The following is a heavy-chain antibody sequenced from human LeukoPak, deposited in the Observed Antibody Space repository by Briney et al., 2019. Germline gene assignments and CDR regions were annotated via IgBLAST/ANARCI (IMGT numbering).Heavy chain of an antibody. CDR1: GYTLTELS. D-gene: IGHD3-22*01. Sequence: ASVKVSCKVSGYTLTELSMHWVRQAPGKGLEWMGGFDPEDGETIYAQKFQGRVTMTEDTSTDTAYMELSSLRSEDTAVYYCATASYYYDSSGYYFAGFDYWGQGTLVTVSS. CDR2: FDPEDGET. V-gene: IGHV1-24*01. J-gene: IGHJ4*02. CDR3: ATASYYYDSSGYYFAGFDY.